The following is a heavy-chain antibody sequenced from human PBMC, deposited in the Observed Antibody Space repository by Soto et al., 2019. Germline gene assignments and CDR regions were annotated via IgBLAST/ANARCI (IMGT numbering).Heavy chain of an antibody. CDR1: RYTFTSYY. V-gene: IGHV1-46*03. CDR3: AGAARPPYYYMDV. CDR2: INPSGGST. Sequence: VASVKVSCTASRYTFTSYYMHWVRQAPGQGLEWMGIINPSGGSTSYAQKFQGRVTMTRDTSTSTVYMELSSLRSEDTAVYYCAGAARPPYYYMDVWGKGTTVTVSS. D-gene: IGHD6-6*01. J-gene: IGHJ6*03.